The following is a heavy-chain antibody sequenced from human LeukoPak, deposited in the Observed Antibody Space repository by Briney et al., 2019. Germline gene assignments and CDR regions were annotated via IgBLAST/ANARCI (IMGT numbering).Heavy chain of an antibody. CDR2: IKEDGSEK. Sequence: GGSLRLSCAASGFTFSSYWMTWVRQAPGKGLEWVANIKEDGSEKYYLDSVKGRFTISRDNAKNLLYLQMNSLGAEDTAVYYCARNYFDYWGQGILVTVSS. J-gene: IGHJ4*02. V-gene: IGHV3-7*01. CDR1: GFTFSSYW. CDR3: ARNYFDY.